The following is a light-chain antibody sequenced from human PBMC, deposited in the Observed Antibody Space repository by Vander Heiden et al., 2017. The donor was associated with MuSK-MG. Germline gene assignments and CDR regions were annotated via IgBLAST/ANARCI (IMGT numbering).Light chain of an antibody. J-gene: IGKJ1*01. CDR3: QHYTNTSPT. V-gene: IGKV3-20*01. CDR1: ESVFRSY. Sequence: EIVLTQSPGTLSLSPGVRATLSCRASESVFRSYLAWYQQKPGQAPRLLMHGASTRATGIPDRFSGGGSGTDFTLTISGLEPDDFAVYYCQHYTNTSPTFGQGTKVEIK. CDR2: GAS.